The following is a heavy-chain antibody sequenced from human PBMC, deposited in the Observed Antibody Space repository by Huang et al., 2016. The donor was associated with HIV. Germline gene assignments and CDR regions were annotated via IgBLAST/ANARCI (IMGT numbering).Heavy chain of an antibody. Sequence: QVQLVQSGAEMKKPGSSVKVSCTAPGGTFSSYGISWVRQAPGQGLEWMGGIVPIFRRTYYAQKFQGRLTITADESTRTAYMELSSLRSQDSAIYFCARGVFDGVWSGDLLPHFYYMDVWGKGTTVTVSS. CDR2: IVPIFRRT. CDR1: GGTFSSYG. J-gene: IGHJ6*03. CDR3: ARGVFDGVWSGDLLPHFYYMDV. V-gene: IGHV1-69*13. D-gene: IGHD3-10*01.